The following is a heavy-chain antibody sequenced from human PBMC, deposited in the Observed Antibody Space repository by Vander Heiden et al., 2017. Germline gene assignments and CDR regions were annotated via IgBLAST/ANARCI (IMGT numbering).Heavy chain of an antibody. D-gene: IGHD1-1*01. CDR3: ARGNGGGNALDS. Sequence: QVQLVESGGGVAQPGRSLRLSCAASGFTFSNFGMHWVRQSSGKGLEWVAVIWLDGSTKYYADSVKGRFTISRDNSKDTLFLQMNSLRAEDTAVYYCARGNGGGNALDSWGQGTLVTVSS. J-gene: IGHJ4*02. CDR1: GFTFSNFG. V-gene: IGHV3-33*01. CDR2: IWLDGSTK.